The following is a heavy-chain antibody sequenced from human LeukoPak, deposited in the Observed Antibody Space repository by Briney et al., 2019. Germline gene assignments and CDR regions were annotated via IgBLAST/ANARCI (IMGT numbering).Heavy chain of an antibody. CDR2: ISGNGDNT. D-gene: IGHD3-3*01. J-gene: IGHJ5*02. V-gene: IGHV3-21*01. Sequence: PGRSLRLSCDASGFTLTSYAMNWVRQAPGKGLEWVSSISGNGDNTYYADSVKGRFTISRDNAKNSLYLQMNSLRAEDTAVYYCARGKRITIFGVVIKRSWFDPWGQGTLVTVSS. CDR1: GFTLTSYA. CDR3: ARGKRITIFGVVIKRSWFDP.